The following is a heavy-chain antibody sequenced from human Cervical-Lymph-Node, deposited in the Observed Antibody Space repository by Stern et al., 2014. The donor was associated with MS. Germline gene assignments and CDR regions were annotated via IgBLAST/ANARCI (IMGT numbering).Heavy chain of an antibody. CDR2: ISPGDSET. D-gene: IGHD6-19*01. CDR3: VRLPSDYYGMDV. CDR1: GYTFPIFW. V-gene: IGHV5-51*01. Sequence: EVQLVESGAGMKKPGESLQISCKGSGYTFPIFWIGWVRQTPGKGLECMGIISPGDSETRYTPSFQGQFTISADKSSITADLQWSSLKASDTGIYYCVRLPSDYYGMDVWGQGTTVTVSS. J-gene: IGHJ6*02.